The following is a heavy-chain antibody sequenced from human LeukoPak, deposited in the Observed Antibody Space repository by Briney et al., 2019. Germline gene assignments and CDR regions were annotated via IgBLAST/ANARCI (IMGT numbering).Heavy chain of an antibody. Sequence: SETLSLTCTVSGGSISSSSYYWGWTRQPPGKGLEWIGSIYYSGSTYYNPSLKSRVTISVDTSKNQFSLKLSSVTAADTAVYYCARHGIPYSSGWYYYYYYYGMDVWGQGTTVTVSS. CDR2: IYYSGST. V-gene: IGHV4-39*01. J-gene: IGHJ6*02. D-gene: IGHD6-19*01. CDR1: GGSISSSSYY. CDR3: ARHGIPYSSGWYYYYYYYGMDV.